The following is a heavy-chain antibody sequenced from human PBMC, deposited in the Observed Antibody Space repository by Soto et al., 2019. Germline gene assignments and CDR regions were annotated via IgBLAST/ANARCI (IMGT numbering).Heavy chain of an antibody. D-gene: IGHD2-15*01. Sequence: GASVKVSCKASGYTFTSYAMHWVRQAPGQRLEWMGWINAGNGNTKYSQKFQGRVTITRDTSASTAYMELSSLRSEDTAVYYCARGGPYCSGGSCHNWFDPWGQGTLVTVSS. V-gene: IGHV1-3*01. CDR1: GYTFTSYA. J-gene: IGHJ5*02. CDR2: INAGNGNT. CDR3: ARGGPYCSGGSCHNWFDP.